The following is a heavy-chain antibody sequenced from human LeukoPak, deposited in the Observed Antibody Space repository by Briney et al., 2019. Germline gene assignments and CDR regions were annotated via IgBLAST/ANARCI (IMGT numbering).Heavy chain of an antibody. CDR2: FSSSGGT. D-gene: IGHD2-15*01. CDR3: AKGSYCSGGDCYGYYMDV. CDR1: GASINSGNYH. V-gene: IGHV4-61*01. J-gene: IGHJ6*03. Sequence: SETLSLTCTVSGASINSGNYHWSWIRQPPGKGLEWIGYFSSSGGTNYNPSLKSRLTISVDTSKNQVSLNLRSVTAADAAVYYCAKGSYCSGGDCYGYYMDVWGKGTTVAVSS.